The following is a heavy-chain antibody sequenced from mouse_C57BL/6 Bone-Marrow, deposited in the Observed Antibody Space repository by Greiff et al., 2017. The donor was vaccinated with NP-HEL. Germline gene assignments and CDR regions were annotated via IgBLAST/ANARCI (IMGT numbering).Heavy chain of an antibody. Sequence: EVKLMESGGGLVQPGGSLKLSCAASGFTFSDYGMAWVRQAPRKGPEWVAFISNLAYSIYYADTVTGRFTISRENAKNTLYLEMSRLRSEDTAMYYCAGHSNPWYYAMDYWGQGTSVTVSS. V-gene: IGHV5-15*01. CDR3: AGHSNPWYYAMDY. CDR1: GFTFSDYG. D-gene: IGHD2-5*01. J-gene: IGHJ4*01. CDR2: ISNLAYSI.